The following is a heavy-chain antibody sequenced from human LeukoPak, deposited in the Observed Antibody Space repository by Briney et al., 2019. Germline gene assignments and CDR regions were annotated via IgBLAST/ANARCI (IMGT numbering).Heavy chain of an antibody. Sequence: PSQTLSLTCTVSGGSISSGGYYWSWIRQHPGKGLEWIGYIYYSGSTHYNPSLKSRVTISVDTSKNQFSLKLSSVTAADTAVYYCARLSIAAFDYWGQGTLVTVSA. D-gene: IGHD6-6*01. V-gene: IGHV4-31*03. CDR2: IYYSGST. CDR1: GGSISSGGYY. CDR3: ARLSIAAFDY. J-gene: IGHJ4*02.